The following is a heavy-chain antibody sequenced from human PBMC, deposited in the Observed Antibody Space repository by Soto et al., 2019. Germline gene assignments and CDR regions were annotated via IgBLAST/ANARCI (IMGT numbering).Heavy chain of an antibody. CDR2: LYTEGTT. Sequence: EVQLVESGGGLIQPGGSLRLSCVASGLTVSHNYMAWVRQAPEMGLEWVSILYTEGTTYYAYSVKGRFTISRDSSKNTLFLQMDSLRAEDTAVYYCVRPRPSGENYGMDVWGQGTTVTVSS. CDR1: GLTVSHNY. J-gene: IGHJ6*02. D-gene: IGHD3-16*01. CDR3: VRPRPSGENYGMDV. V-gene: IGHV3-53*01.